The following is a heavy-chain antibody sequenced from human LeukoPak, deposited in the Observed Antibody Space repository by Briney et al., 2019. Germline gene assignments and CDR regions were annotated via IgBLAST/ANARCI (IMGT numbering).Heavy chain of an antibody. CDR3: ARDGDHRSFLGSLNWFDP. J-gene: IGHJ5*02. V-gene: IGHV1-46*01. Sequence: GASVKVSCKASGYTFTSYYMHWVRQAPGQGLEWMGIINPSGGSTSYAQKFQGRVTITADKSTSTAYMELSSLRSEDTAVYYCARDGDHRSFLGSLNWFDPWGQGTLVTVSS. D-gene: IGHD3-10*01. CDR1: GYTFTSYY. CDR2: INPSGGST.